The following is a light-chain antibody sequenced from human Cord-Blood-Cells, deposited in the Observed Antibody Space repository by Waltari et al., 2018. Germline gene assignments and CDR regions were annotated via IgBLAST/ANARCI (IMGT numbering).Light chain of an antibody. CDR1: SSDVGGYNY. V-gene: IGLV2-14*01. CDR3: SSYTSSSTV. Sequence: QSALTQPASVSGSPGQSITISCTGTSSDVGGYNYVPWYQQHPGKAPKLMIYDVSSRPSGVSNRCSGSKSGNTASLTISGLHAEDEADYYCSSYTSSSTVFGGGTKLTVL. J-gene: IGLJ3*02. CDR2: DVS.